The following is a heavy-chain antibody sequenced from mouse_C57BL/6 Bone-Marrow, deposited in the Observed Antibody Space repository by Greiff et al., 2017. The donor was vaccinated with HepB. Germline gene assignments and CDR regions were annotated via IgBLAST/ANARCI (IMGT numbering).Heavy chain of an antibody. CDR1: GFTFSDYY. V-gene: IGHV5-12*01. Sequence: EVKVVESGGGLVQPGGSLKLSCAASGFTFSDYYMYWVRQTPEKRLEWVAYISNGGGSTYYPDTVKGRFTISRDNAKNTLYLQMSRLKSEDTAMYYCARQGVYYYGSSYAGYAMDYWGQGTSVTVSS. CDR2: ISNGGGST. J-gene: IGHJ4*01. D-gene: IGHD1-1*01. CDR3: ARQGVYYYGSSYAGYAMDY.